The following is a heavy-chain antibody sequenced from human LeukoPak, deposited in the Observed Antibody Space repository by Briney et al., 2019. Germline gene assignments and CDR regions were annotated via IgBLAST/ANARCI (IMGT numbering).Heavy chain of an antibody. Sequence: PSETLSLTCTVSGAAINTDTYYWGWIRQPPGKGLEWIGSIYYSGSTYYNPSLKSRVTISIDTSQNQFSLKLTSVTAADTAVYYCARDLLEYCSGDRCYYEGYFDDWGQGTQVTVSS. CDR2: IYYSGST. CDR1: GAAINTDTYY. J-gene: IGHJ4*02. D-gene: IGHD2-15*01. CDR3: ARDLLEYCSGDRCYYEGYFDD. V-gene: IGHV4-39*07.